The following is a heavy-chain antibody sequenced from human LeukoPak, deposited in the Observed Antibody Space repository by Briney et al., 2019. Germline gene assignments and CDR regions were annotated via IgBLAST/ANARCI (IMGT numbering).Heavy chain of an antibody. CDR2: ISSSSSSYI. J-gene: IGHJ6*03. CDR1: GFTFGSYS. CDR3: ARTLIAAAGYCMDV. V-gene: IGHV3-21*01. Sequence: PGGSLRLSCAASGFTFGSYSMNWVRQAPGKGLEWVSSISSSSSSYIYYADSVKGRFTISRDNAKNSLYLQMNSLRAEDTAVYYCARTLIAAAGYCMDVWGKGTTVTVPS. D-gene: IGHD6-13*01.